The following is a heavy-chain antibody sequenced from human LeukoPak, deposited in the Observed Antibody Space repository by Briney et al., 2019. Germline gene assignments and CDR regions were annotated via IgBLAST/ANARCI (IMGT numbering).Heavy chain of an antibody. J-gene: IGHJ4*02. V-gene: IGHV3-30*04. CDR2: ISYDGSNK. Sequence: GGSLRLSCAASGFTFSGYAMHWVRQAPGKGLEWVAVISYDGSNKYYADSVKGRFTISRDNSKNTLYLQMNSLRAEDTAVYYCATDYGSGSYYTQNWGQGTLVTVSS. D-gene: IGHD3-10*01. CDR1: GFTFSGYA. CDR3: ATDYGSGSYYTQN.